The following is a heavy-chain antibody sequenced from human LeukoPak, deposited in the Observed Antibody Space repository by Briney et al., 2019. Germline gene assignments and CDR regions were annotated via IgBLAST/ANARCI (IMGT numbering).Heavy chain of an antibody. CDR3: ARDRYYDFWSGYALYYYYYMDV. Sequence: GASVKVSCKASGYTFTSYGISWVRQAPGQGLEWMGWISAYNGNTNYAQKLQGRVTMTTDTSTSTAYMELRSLRSDDTAVYYCARDRYYDFWSGYALYYYYYMDVWGKGTTVTVSS. D-gene: IGHD3-3*01. V-gene: IGHV1-18*01. J-gene: IGHJ6*03. CDR2: ISAYNGNT. CDR1: GYTFTSYG.